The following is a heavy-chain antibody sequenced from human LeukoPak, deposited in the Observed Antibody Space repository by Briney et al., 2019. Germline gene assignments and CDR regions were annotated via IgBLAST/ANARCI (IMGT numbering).Heavy chain of an antibody. CDR1: GYTLTELS. CDR3: AREPARTGYYDSSGYYYNY. CDR2: IIPIFGTA. Sequence: ASVKVSCKVSGYTLTELSMHWVRQAPGQGLEWMGGIIPIFGTANYAQKFQGRVTITADESTSTAYMELSSLRSEDTAVYYCAREPARTGYYDSSGYYYNYWGQGALVTVSS. D-gene: IGHD3-22*01. V-gene: IGHV1-69*13. J-gene: IGHJ4*02.